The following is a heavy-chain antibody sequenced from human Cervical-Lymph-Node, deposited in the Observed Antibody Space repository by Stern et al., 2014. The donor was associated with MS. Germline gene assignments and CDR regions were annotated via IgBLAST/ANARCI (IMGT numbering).Heavy chain of an antibody. D-gene: IGHD3-16*01. Sequence: EVQLVESGGGLVQPGGSLRLSCAASGFTFSDHLMNWVRQAPGKGLEWVSYISSASRIISYADSVKGRFTVSRDNAKNILYLQMNSLTVEDTAVYYCARDGLGGRYYFYGMDAWGLGTTVTVSS. V-gene: IGHV3-48*01. CDR3: ARDGLGGRYYFYGMDA. J-gene: IGHJ6*02. CDR1: GFTFSDHL. CDR2: ISSASRII.